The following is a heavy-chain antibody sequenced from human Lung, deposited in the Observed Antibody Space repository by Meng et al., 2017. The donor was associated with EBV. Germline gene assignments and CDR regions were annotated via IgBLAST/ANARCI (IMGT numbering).Heavy chain of an antibody. D-gene: IGHD6-19*01. J-gene: IGHJ4*02. CDR3: ASRPGIAVAGFDY. CDR2: INTGNGET. Sequence: QVQLVQSGTEVNKPGATVEVSCKASGYTFTSYAMNWVRQAPGQRLEWMGWINTGNGETKYSQKFQGRVTLTRDTSASTAYMELSSLRSEDTAVYYCASRPGIAVAGFDYWGQGTLVTVSS. V-gene: IGHV1-3*04. CDR1: GYTFTSYA.